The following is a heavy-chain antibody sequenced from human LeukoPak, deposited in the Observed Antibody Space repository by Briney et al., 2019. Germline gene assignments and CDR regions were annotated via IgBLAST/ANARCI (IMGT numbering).Heavy chain of an antibody. CDR3: ARDTAYSGSYSDAFDI. J-gene: IGHJ3*02. Sequence: SVKVSCKASGGTFSSYTINWVRQAPGQGLEWMGGIIPVFGTANYVQKFQGRVTITADESTSTAYMELSSLRSEDTAVYYCARDTAYSGSYSDAFDIWGQGTMVTVSS. V-gene: IGHV1-69*13. D-gene: IGHD1-26*01. CDR1: GGTFSSYT. CDR2: IIPVFGTA.